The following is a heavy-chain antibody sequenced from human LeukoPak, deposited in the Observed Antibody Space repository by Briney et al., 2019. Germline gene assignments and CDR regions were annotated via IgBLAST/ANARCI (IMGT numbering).Heavy chain of an antibody. V-gene: IGHV3-48*03. D-gene: IGHD7-27*01. CDR2: ISHTGTTM. Sequence: GGPLRLSCAASGLTLSSYEMNWVRQAPGKGLEWVSYISHTGTTMYYADSVKGRFTLSRDNARNSLYLQMNSLRAEDTAVYYCARGHWGLDSWGQGPLVSVSS. J-gene: IGHJ4*02. CDR1: GLTLSSYE. CDR3: ARGHWGLDS.